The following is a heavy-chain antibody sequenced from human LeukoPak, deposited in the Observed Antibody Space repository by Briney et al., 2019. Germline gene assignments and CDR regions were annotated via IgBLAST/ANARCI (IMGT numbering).Heavy chain of an antibody. CDR1: GFTLSRYG. Sequence: GGSLRLSCTASGFTLSRYGMHWVRQAPGKGLEWVGVMSYDGSERHYVDSVRGRFTISRDTSKNTLYLEMNSLKTEDTAVYYCAREADSGYYRTVDYWGQGTLVTVSS. CDR2: MSYDGSER. V-gene: IGHV3-30-3*01. D-gene: IGHD3-10*01. J-gene: IGHJ4*02. CDR3: AREADSGYYRTVDY.